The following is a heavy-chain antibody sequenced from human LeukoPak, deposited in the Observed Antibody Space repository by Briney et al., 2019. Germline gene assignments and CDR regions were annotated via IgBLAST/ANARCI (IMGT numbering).Heavy chain of an antibody. D-gene: IGHD3-16*01. CDR3: PRLGLSFVWGYANAVNWFAP. CDR2: INHSGST. J-gene: IGHJ5*02. CDR1: GGSISGYY. Sequence: SETLSLTCAVSGGSISGYYWSWIRQPPGKGLEWIGEINHSGSTNYNPSLKSRVTISVDTSKNQFSRKLSCVTAADTAGYYSPRLGLSFVWGYANAVNWFAPWGQGTLVTVSS. V-gene: IGHV4-34*01.